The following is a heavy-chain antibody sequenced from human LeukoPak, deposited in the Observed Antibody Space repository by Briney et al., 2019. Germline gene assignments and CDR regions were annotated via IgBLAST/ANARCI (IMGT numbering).Heavy chain of an antibody. J-gene: IGHJ4*02. CDR3: ARQRYSDY. V-gene: IGHV3-7*01. CDR1: GFTFSRYW. Sequence: GGSLRLSCAASGFTFSRYWMTWVRQAPGKGLEWVANIKEDGSENSYVESVKGRFTISRDNAKNSLYLQLISLRAGDTAVYFCARQRYSDYWGQGTLVTVSS. D-gene: IGHD1-1*01. CDR2: IKEDGSEN.